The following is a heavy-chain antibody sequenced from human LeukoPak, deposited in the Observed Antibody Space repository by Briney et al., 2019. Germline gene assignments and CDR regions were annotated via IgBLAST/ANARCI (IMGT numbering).Heavy chain of an antibody. CDR2: SIPIFGTA. V-gene: IGHV1-69*05. CDR3: ARGRPGYSSSWYKYWFDP. J-gene: IGHJ5*02. Sequence: ASVKVSCKASGGTFSSYAISWVRQAPGQGLEWMGGSIPIFGTANYAQKFQGRVTITTDESTSTAYMELSSLRSEDTAVYYCARGRPGYSSSWYKYWFDPWGQGTLVTVSS. D-gene: IGHD6-13*01. CDR1: GGTFSSYA.